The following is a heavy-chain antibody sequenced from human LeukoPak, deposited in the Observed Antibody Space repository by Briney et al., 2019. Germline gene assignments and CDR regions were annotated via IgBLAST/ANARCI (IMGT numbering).Heavy chain of an antibody. V-gene: IGHV3-33*01. CDR1: GFTFSSYG. Sequence: GGSLRLSCAASGFTFSSYGMHWVRQAPGKGLEWVAVIWYDGSNKYYADSVKGRFTISRDNSKNTLYLQMNSLRAEDTAVYYCARGSEVVTAPQYCFDYWGQGTLVTVSS. J-gene: IGHJ4*02. CDR2: IWYDGSNK. D-gene: IGHD2-21*02. CDR3: ARGSEVVTAPQYCFDY.